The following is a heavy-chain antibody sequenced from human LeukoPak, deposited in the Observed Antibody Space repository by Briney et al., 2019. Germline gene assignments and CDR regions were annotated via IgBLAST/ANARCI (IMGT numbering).Heavy chain of an antibody. CDR3: ARGQSRERYFDWLPRNYYYYGMDV. CDR2: MNPNSGNT. D-gene: IGHD3-9*01. V-gene: IGHV1-8*01. J-gene: IGHJ6*02. Sequence: ASAKVSCKASGYTFTSYDINWVRQATGQGLEWMGWMNPNSGNTGYAQKFQGRVTMTRNTSISTAFMELSSLRSEDTAVYYCARGQSRERYFDWLPRNYYYYGMDVWGQGTTVTVSS. CDR1: GYTFTSYD.